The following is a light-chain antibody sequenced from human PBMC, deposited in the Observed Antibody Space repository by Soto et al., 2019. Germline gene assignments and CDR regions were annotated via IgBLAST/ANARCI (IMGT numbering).Light chain of an antibody. Sequence: QSALTQPASVSGSPGQSITISCTGTSSDVGGYNYVSWYQQHPGKAPKVMIYEDSTRPPGVSNRFSGSKSGNTASLTISGLQAEDEAEYYCSSFTSSNTYVFGTGTKVTAL. V-gene: IGLV2-14*01. CDR3: SSFTSSNTYV. J-gene: IGLJ1*01. CDR1: SSDVGGYNY. CDR2: EDS.